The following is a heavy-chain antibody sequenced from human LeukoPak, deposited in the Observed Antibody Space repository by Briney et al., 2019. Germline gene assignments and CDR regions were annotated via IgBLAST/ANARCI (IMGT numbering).Heavy chain of an antibody. J-gene: IGHJ4*02. D-gene: IGHD1-26*01. CDR2: INHSGST. Sequence: PSETLSLTCAVYGGSFSGYYWSWIRQPPGKGLEWIGEINHSGSTNYNPSLKSRVTISVDTSKNQFSLKLSSVTAADTAVYYCARVRYEFRRGSYLFDYWGQGTLVTVSS. V-gene: IGHV4-34*01. CDR1: GGSFSGYY. CDR3: ARVRYEFRRGSYLFDY.